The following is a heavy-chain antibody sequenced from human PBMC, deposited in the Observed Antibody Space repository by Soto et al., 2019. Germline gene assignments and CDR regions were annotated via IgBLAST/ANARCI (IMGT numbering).Heavy chain of an antibody. CDR3: AKAIFPYKNYHYYYYMDV. D-gene: IGHD1-1*01. J-gene: IGHJ6*03. Sequence: GGSLRLSCAASGFTFNNYGMNWVRQAPGRGLQWVSLISGSGGSAYYADPVKGRFTISRDNSKNTLYLQMNSLRAEDTAVYYCAKAIFPYKNYHYYYYMDVWGKGTTVTVSS. V-gene: IGHV3-23*01. CDR1: GFTFNNYG. CDR2: ISGSGGSA.